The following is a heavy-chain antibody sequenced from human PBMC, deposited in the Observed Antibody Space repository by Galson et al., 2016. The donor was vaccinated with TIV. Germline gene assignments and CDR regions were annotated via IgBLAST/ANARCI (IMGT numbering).Heavy chain of an antibody. V-gene: IGHV3-48*03. Sequence: SLRLSCAASGFTFTDYEFHWVRQAPGKGLEWVSYIGRNGRTIFYADSVQGRFTISRDNAKNSLYLQMNGLKAGDTAVYYCAREALFGYYYMDVWSKGTTVTVSS. J-gene: IGHJ6*03. CDR1: GFTFTDYE. CDR3: AREALFGYYYMDV. CDR2: IGRNGRTI. D-gene: IGHD3-3*01.